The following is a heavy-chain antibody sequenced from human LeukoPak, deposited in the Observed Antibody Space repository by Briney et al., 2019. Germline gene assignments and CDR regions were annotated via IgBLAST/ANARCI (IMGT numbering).Heavy chain of an antibody. CDR2: ISYDGSPL. V-gene: IGHV3-48*03. J-gene: IGHJ4*02. Sequence: QPGGSLRLSCAASGFTFSSYEMNWVRQAPGKGLEWVSIISYDGSPLYYADSVKGRFTVSRDKAKNSLYLQMNSVRGDDTAVYYCARDRSGTGWYFDSWGQGTLVTVSS. D-gene: IGHD6-19*01. CDR1: GFTFSSYE. CDR3: ARDRSGTGWYFDS.